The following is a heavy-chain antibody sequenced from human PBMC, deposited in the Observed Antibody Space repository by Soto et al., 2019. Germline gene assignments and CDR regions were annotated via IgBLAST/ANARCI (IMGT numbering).Heavy chain of an antibody. CDR3: TTDIVVVTAIPPFDY. CDR1: GFTFSNAW. D-gene: IGHD2-21*02. Sequence: GGSLRLSCAASGFTFSNAWMSWVRQAPGKGLEWVGRIKSKTDGGTTDYAAPVKGRFTISRDDSKNTLYLQMNSLKTEDTAVYYCTTDIVVVTAIPPFDYWGQGTLVTVSS. V-gene: IGHV3-15*01. J-gene: IGHJ4*02. CDR2: IKSKTDGGTT.